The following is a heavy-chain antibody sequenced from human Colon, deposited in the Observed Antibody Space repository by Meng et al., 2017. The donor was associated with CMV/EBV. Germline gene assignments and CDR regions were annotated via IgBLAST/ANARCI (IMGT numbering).Heavy chain of an antibody. V-gene: IGHV3-20*04. CDR1: GFPFDDYG. CDR2: INWKDDRT. D-gene: IGHD4-23*01. CDR3: ARNRLGNSSARRYFDY. Sequence: GESLKISCAASGFPFDDYGMSWVRQVPGKGLEWVSSINWKDDRTAYADSVKGRFTISRDNTKNSLFLQMNSLRAEDTAFYYCARNRLGNSSARRYFDYWGQGTLVTVSS. J-gene: IGHJ4*02.